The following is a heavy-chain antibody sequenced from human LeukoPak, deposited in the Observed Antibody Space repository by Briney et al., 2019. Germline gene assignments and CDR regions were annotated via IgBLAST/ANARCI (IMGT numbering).Heavy chain of an antibody. CDR3: ARRMWFGELYYFDY. CDR1: GGSISSSSYY. CDR2: IYYSGST. Sequence: KPSETLSLTCTVSGGSISSSSYYWGWIRQPPGKGLGWIGSIYYSGSTYYNPSLKSRVTISVDTSKNQFSLKLSSVTAADTAVYYCARRMWFGELYYFDYWGQGTLVTVSS. D-gene: IGHD3-10*01. J-gene: IGHJ4*02. V-gene: IGHV4-39*01.